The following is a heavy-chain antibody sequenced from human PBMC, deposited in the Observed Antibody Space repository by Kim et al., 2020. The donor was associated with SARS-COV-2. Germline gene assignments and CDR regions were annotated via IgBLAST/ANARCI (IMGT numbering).Heavy chain of an antibody. CDR2: T. D-gene: IGHD4-17*01. V-gene: IGHV3-66*01. J-gene: IGHJ4*02. CDR3: AAAVDYGVNDY. Sequence: TYYADSVKGRFTISRDNSKNTLYLQMNSLRAEDTAVYYCAAAVDYGVNDYWGQGTLVTVSS.